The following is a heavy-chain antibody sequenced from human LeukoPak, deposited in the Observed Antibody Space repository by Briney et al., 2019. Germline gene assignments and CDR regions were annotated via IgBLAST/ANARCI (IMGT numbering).Heavy chain of an antibody. CDR3: ARVRLTWLSAEMDV. Sequence: GGSLRLSCAASGFTFSNYEMNWVRQAPGKGLEWISHISNIGDIIHYADSVEGRFTISRDNAKNSLYLQMNSLRAEDTAVYYCARVRLTWLSAEMDVWGKGTTVTISS. D-gene: IGHD6-19*01. CDR1: GFTFSNYE. V-gene: IGHV3-48*03. J-gene: IGHJ6*04. CDR2: ISNIGDII.